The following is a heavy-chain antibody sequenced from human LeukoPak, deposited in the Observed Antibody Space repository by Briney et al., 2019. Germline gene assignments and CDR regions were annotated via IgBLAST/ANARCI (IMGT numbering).Heavy chain of an antibody. D-gene: IGHD1-1*01. CDR1: GDSISTYY. CDR2: INFSGTT. Sequence: SETLSLTCTVSGDSISTYYWSWIRQPAEKGLEWIGRINFSGTTNYNPSLKSRVTMSVDTSNNQFSLKLNSVTAADTAVYYCARGGGIGNPNAFDIWGQGTTVTVSS. J-gene: IGHJ3*02. CDR3: ARGGGIGNPNAFDI. V-gene: IGHV4-4*07.